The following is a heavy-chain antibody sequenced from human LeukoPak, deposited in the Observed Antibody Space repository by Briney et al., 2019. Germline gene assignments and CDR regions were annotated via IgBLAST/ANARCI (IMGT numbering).Heavy chain of an antibody. CDR1: GYTFTGYY. J-gene: IGHJ4*02. D-gene: IGHD6-13*01. CDR2: INPNSGGT. Sequence: ASVKVSCKASGYTFTGYYMHWVRQAPGQGLEWMGWINPNSGGTNYAQKFQGRVTMTRDTSISTAYMELSRLRFDDTAVYYCARFSSIAAAFDYWGLGTLVTVSS. CDR3: ARFSSIAAAFDY. V-gene: IGHV1-2*02.